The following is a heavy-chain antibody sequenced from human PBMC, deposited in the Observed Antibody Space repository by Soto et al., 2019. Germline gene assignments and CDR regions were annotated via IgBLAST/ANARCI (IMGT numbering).Heavy chain of an antibody. J-gene: IGHJ6*02. V-gene: IGHV4-31*03. CDR1: GGSISSGGYY. CDR3: ARGGRRSPAMDV. CDR2: IYYSGST. Sequence: QVQLQESGPGLVRPSQTLSLTCTVSGGSISSGGYYWSWIRQHPGKGLEWIGYIYYSGSTYYNPSLKSRVTISVDTSKNQFSLKLSSVTAAGTAVYYCARGGRRSPAMDVWGQGTTVTVSS.